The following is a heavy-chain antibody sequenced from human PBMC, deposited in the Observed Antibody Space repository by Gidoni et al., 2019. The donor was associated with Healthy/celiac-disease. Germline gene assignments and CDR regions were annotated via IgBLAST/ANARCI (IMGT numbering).Heavy chain of an antibody. CDR1: GCAMSSGSYY. V-gene: IGHV4-61*02. J-gene: IGHJ6*02. CDR3: AREAVAANEGLYYYDGMDV. Sequence: QVQLQESGPGLVKPSQTLPLTCTCPGCAMSSGSYYWSWIRQRAGKGREWIVRIYTGRSTNYNHSLKSRVTMSVDTSTNQFAMKLSSVTAADTAVYYCAREAVAANEGLYYYDGMDVWGQGTTVTVSS. CDR2: IYTGRST. D-gene: IGHD6-19*01.